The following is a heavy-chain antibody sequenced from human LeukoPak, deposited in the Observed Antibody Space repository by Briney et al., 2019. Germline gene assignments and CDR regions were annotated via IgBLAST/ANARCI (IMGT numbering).Heavy chain of an antibody. CDR1: GGSISSGGYY. CDR2: IYHSGST. Sequence: SETLSLTCTVSGGSISSGGYYWSWIRQPPGKGLEWIGYIYHSGSTYYNPSLKSRVTISVDRSKNQFSLKLSAVTAADTAVYYCARVALGFDFLDYWGQGTLVTVSS. J-gene: IGHJ4*02. V-gene: IGHV4-30-2*01. D-gene: IGHD3-9*01. CDR3: ARVALGFDFLDY.